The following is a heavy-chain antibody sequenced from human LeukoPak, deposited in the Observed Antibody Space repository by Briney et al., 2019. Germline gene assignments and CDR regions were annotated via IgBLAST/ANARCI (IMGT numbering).Heavy chain of an antibody. CDR3: ARGEGHDCIGY. V-gene: IGHV3-21*01. D-gene: IGHD2-21*02. Sequence: GGFLRLSCAASGFTFSSYSMNWVRQAPGKGLEWVSSISSSSSYIYYADSVKGRFTISRDNAKNSLYLQMNSLRAEDTAVYYCARGEGHDCIGYWGQGTLVTVSS. J-gene: IGHJ4*02. CDR2: ISSSSSYI. CDR1: GFTFSSYS.